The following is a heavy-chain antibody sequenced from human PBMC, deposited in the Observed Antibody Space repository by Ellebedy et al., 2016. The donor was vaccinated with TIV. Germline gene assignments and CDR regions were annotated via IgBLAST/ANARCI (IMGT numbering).Heavy chain of an antibody. CDR2: IYHSGST. V-gene: IGHV4-4*02. CDR1: GGSISSSNW. Sequence: MPSETLSLTCTVSGGSISSSNWWSWVRQPPGKGLEWIGEIYHSGSTNYNPSLKSRVTISVDRSKNQFSLKLSSVTAADTAVYYCAREPVIRFLQWGQTQGGYYYYGMDVWGQGTTVTVSS. CDR3: AREPVIRFLQWGQTQGGYYYYGMDV. D-gene: IGHD3-3*01. J-gene: IGHJ6*02.